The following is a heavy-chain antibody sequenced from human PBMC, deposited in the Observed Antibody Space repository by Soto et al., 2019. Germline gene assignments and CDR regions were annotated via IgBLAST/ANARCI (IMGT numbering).Heavy chain of an antibody. J-gene: IGHJ4*02. CDR2: IYYSGST. CDR3: ARDGGLTYDGSGSYYFGFDY. V-gene: IGHV4-59*01. Sequence: QVQLQESGPGLVKPSETLSLTCTVSGGSISSYYWSWVRQPPGKGLEWIGYIYYSGSTNYNPSLKSRVTISVDTSKNQFSLKLSSVTAADTAVYYCARDGGLTYDGSGSYYFGFDYWGQGTLVTVSS. CDR1: GGSISSYY. D-gene: IGHD3-10*01.